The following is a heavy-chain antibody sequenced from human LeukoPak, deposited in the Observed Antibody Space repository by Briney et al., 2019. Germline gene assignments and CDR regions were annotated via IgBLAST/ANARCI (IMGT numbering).Heavy chain of an antibody. Sequence: GGSLRLSCAASGFTFTTYVMSCVRQAPGKGLEWVSAISGSGGSTYYADSVKGRFTISRDNSKNTLYLQMNSLRAEDTAVYYCARRTVDSSGFDYWGQGTLVTVSS. CDR3: ARRTVDSSGFDY. V-gene: IGHV3-23*01. J-gene: IGHJ4*02. CDR1: GFTFTTYV. CDR2: ISGSGGST. D-gene: IGHD3-22*01.